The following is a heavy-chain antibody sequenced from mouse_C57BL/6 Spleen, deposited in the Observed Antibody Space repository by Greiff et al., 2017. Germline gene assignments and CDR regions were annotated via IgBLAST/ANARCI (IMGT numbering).Heavy chain of an antibody. J-gene: IGHJ4*01. CDR1: GYTFTSYG. D-gene: IGHD2-3*01. Sequence: QVQLQQSGAELARPGASVKLSCKASGYTFTSYGISWVKQRTGQGLEWIGEIYPRSGNTYYNEKFKGKATLTADKSSSTAYMELRSLTSEDSAVYFWARRIYDGYYNAMDYWGQGTSVTVSS. V-gene: IGHV1-81*01. CDR2: IYPRSGNT. CDR3: ARRIYDGYYNAMDY.